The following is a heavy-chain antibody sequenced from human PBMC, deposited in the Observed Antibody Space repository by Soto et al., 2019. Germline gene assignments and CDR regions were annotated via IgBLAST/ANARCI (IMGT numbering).Heavy chain of an antibody. V-gene: IGHV1-18*01. D-gene: IGHD3-9*01. Sequence: ASVKVSCKASGYTFSNFGISWVRQAPGEGLEWMGWISPNSEKTKIAQRFQGRVTMTTDISTSTSYLELRGLRSEDTAVYYCASGDPKIKYYDILTGYYPNWFDPWGQGTLVTVSS. CDR1: GYTFSNFG. J-gene: IGHJ5*02. CDR2: ISPNSEKT. CDR3: ASGDPKIKYYDILTGYYPNWFDP.